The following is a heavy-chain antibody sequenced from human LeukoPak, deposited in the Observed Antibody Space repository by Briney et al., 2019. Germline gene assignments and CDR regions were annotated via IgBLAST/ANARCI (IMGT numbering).Heavy chain of an antibody. D-gene: IGHD2-2*01. CDR1: GFTFSDYY. J-gene: IGHJ3*02. V-gene: IGHV3-11*04. CDR3: ARDCSSTSCSDDAFDI. Sequence: GGSLRLSCAASGFTFSDYYMSWIRQAPGKGLEWVSYISSSGSTIYYADSVEGRFTISRDNAKNSLYLQMNSLRAEDTAVYYCARDCSSTSCSDDAFDIWGQGTMVTVSS. CDR2: ISSSGSTI.